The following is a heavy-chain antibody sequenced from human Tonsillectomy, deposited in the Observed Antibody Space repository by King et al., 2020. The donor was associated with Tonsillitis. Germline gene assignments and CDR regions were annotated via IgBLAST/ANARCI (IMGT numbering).Heavy chain of an antibody. V-gene: IGHV3-11*06. J-gene: IGHJ4*02. CDR1: GFIFSDYY. CDR2: ISSSRSYT. CDR3: ARSAHRINAIKTDFDD. D-gene: IGHD1-14*01. Sequence: VQLVESGGGLVKPGGSLRLSCAASGFIFSDYYMSWIRQAPGKGLEWVSYISSSRSYTNYADSVKGRFTISRDNAKNSLYLQMNSLRAEDTAIYYCARSAHRINAIKTDFDDWGQGTLVTVSS.